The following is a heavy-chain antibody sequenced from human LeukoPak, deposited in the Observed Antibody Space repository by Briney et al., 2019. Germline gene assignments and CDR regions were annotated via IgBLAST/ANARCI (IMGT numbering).Heavy chain of an antibody. Sequence: SETLSLTCTVSGGSISSYYWSWIRQPPGKGLEWIGSIYYSGSTYYNPSLKSRVTMSVDTSKNQFSLKLSSVTAADTAVYYCARRDSSSWYSFDYWGQGTLVTVSS. J-gene: IGHJ4*02. V-gene: IGHV4-59*04. CDR3: ARRDSSSWYSFDY. D-gene: IGHD6-13*01. CDR2: IYYSGST. CDR1: GGSISSYY.